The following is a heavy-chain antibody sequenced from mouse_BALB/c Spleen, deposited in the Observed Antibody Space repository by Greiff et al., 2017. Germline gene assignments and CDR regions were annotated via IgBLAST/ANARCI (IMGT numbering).Heavy chain of an antibody. CDR2: ISYSGST. CDR1: GYSITSDYA. D-gene: IGHD2-3*01. V-gene: IGHV3-2*02. CDR3: ARSGGYYSWFAY. J-gene: IGHJ3*01. Sequence: EVMLVESGPGLVKPSQSLSLTCTVTGYSITSDYAWNWIRQFPGNKLEWMGYISYSGSTSYNPSLKSRISITRDTSKNQFFLQLNSVTTEDTATYYCARSGGYYSWFAYWGQGTLVTVSA.